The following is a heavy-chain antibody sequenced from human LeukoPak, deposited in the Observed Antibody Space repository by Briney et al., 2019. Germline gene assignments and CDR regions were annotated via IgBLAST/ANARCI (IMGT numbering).Heavy chain of an antibody. D-gene: IGHD5-24*01. Sequence: GGSLRLSCVASGFTFSSYAMSWVRQAPGKGLEWVSAISGSGSSTYFADSVKGRFTISRDNSKNTLYLQMNSLRAEDTAVYYCARDMATEYYFDYWGQGTLVTVSS. CDR1: GFTFSSYA. CDR2: ISGSGSST. CDR3: ARDMATEYYFDY. J-gene: IGHJ4*02. V-gene: IGHV3-23*01.